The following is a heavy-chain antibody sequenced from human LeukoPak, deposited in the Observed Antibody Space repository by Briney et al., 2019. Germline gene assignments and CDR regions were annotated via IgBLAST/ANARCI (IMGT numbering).Heavy chain of an antibody. CDR3: ARGQYTAMAY. V-gene: IGHV3-21*01. CDR2: ISSSSSYI. Sequence: GGSLRLSCAASGFTFSSYGMSWVRQAPGKGLEWVSSISSSSSYIYYADSVKGRFTISRDNAKKSVYLQMNSLRAEDTAVYYCARGQYTAMAYWGQGTLVTVSS. J-gene: IGHJ4*02. D-gene: IGHD5-18*01. CDR1: GFTFSSYG.